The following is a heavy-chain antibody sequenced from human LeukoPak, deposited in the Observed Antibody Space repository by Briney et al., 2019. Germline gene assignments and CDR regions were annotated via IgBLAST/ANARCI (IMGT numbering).Heavy chain of an antibody. D-gene: IGHD5-18*01. CDR2: ISSSSSYI. V-gene: IGHV3-21*01. Sequence: PGGSLRLSCAASGFTFSSYSMNWVRQAPGKGLEWVSSISSSSSYIYYADSVKGRFTISRDNAKNSLYLQMNSLRAEDTAVYYCARDRRQLWLPYYYYGMDVWGQGTTVTVSS. CDR1: GFTFSSYS. J-gene: IGHJ6*02. CDR3: ARDRRQLWLPYYYYGMDV.